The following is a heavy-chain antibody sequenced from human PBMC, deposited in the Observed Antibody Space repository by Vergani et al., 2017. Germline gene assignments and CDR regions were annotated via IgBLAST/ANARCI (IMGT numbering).Heavy chain of an antibody. CDR3: ASSRILYYYGMDV. CDR2: TSTDGST. D-gene: IGHD5-18*01. J-gene: IGHJ6*02. Sequence: QVQLLESGPGLLKPSETLSLTCSVSGYSITSGYYWGWIRQPPGRGLEWIGSTSTDGSTNYNPSLKGRVTVSVDTSKNQFSLKLSSVTAADTAVYYCASSRILYYYGMDVWGQGTTVTVSS. CDR1: GYSITSGYY. V-gene: IGHV4-38-2*01.